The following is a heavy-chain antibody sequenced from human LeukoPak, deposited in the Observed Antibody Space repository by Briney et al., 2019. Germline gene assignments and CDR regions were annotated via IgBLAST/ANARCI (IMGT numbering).Heavy chain of an antibody. Sequence: ASVKVSCNASGYTFTSYGITWVRQAPGQGLEWMGWISAYNGNTNYAQKLQGRVTMTTDTSTSTAYMELRSLRSDDTAVYYCARDVRIVVVPNQDAFDIWGQGTMVTVSS. CDR1: GYTFTSYG. D-gene: IGHD2-2*01. CDR2: ISAYNGNT. CDR3: ARDVRIVVVPNQDAFDI. V-gene: IGHV1-18*01. J-gene: IGHJ3*02.